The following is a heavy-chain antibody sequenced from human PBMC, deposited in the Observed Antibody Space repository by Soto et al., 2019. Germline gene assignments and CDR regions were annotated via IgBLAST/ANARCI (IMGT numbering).Heavy chain of an antibody. V-gene: IGHV3-66*01. D-gene: IGHD3-16*01. J-gene: IGHJ4*02. CDR2: IYSGGST. CDR1: GFTVSSNY. Sequence: EVQLVESGGGLVQPGGSLRLSCAASGFTVSSNYMSWVRQAPGKGLEWVSVIYSGGSTYYADSVKGRFTISRDNSKTALYLHMNSLRAEDTAVYYCARDPGGSYGPDWGQGTLVTVSS. CDR3: ARDPGGSYGPD.